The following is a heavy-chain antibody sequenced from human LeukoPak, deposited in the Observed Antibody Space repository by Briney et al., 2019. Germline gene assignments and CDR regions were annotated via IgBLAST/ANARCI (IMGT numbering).Heavy chain of an antibody. J-gene: IGHJ4*02. CDR2: ISGSGGST. V-gene: IGHV3-23*01. CDR1: GFTFSSYA. CDR3: ARGTYYYDSSGYADDY. D-gene: IGHD3-22*01. Sequence: PGGSLRLSCAASGFTFSSYAMSWVRQAPGKGLEWVSAISGSGGSTYYADSVKGRFTISRDNAKNSLYLQMNSLRAEDTAVYYCARGTYYYDSSGYADDYWGQGTLVTVSS.